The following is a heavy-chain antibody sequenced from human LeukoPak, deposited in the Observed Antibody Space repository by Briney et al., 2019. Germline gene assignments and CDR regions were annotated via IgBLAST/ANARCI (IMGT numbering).Heavy chain of an antibody. D-gene: IGHD3/OR15-3a*01. V-gene: IGHV4-59*08. CDR3: ARQTGSGLFILP. CDR1: GGSISSYY. Sequence: SETLSLTCTVSGGSISSYYWSWIRQPPGKGLEWIGYIYYSGSTNYNPSLKSRVTISVDTSKNQFSLKLSSVTAADTAVYYSARQTGSGLFILPGGQGTLVTVST. J-gene: IGHJ4*02. CDR2: IYYSGST.